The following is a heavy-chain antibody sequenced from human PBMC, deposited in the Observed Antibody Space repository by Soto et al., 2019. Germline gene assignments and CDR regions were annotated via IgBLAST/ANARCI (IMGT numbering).Heavy chain of an antibody. CDR2: IIPIFGTA. CDR3: ARDGYNGDFDY. CDR1: GGTFSSYA. Sequence: RASVKVSCKASGGTFSSYAISWVRQAPGQGLEWMGGIIPIFGTANYAQKFQGRVTITADESTSTAYMELSSLRSEDTAVYYCARDGYNGDFDYWGQGTLVTVSS. J-gene: IGHJ4*02. D-gene: IGHD5-12*01. V-gene: IGHV1-69*13.